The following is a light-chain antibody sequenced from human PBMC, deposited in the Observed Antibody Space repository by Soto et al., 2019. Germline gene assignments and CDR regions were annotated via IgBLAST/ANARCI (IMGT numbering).Light chain of an antibody. J-gene: IGKJ5*01. CDR1: QSISSN. CDR2: RTS. Sequence: EIVMTQSPATLSVSPGERATLSCRASQSISSNLAWYQQKPGQAPRLLMFRTSSRATGFPARFSGSGSGTEFTLTISSLQSEDFAVYYCQQYNNWPPITFGQGTRLEI. V-gene: IGKV3-15*01. CDR3: QQYNNWPPIT.